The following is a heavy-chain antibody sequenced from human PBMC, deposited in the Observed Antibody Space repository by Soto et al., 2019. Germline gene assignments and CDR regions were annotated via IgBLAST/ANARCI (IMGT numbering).Heavy chain of an antibody. V-gene: IGHV3-7*01. CDR2: IKQDGSEK. Sequence: GGSLRLSCAASGFIFSRYAMSWVRQAPGKGLEWVANIKQDGSEKYYVDSVKGRFTISRDNAKNSLYLQMNSLRAEDTAVYYCARDRKYYYYMDVWGKGTTVTVSS. CDR1: GFIFSRYA. J-gene: IGHJ6*03. CDR3: ARDRKYYYYMDV.